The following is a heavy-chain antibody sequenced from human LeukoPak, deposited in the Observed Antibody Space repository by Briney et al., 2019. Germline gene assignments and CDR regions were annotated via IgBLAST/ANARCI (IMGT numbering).Heavy chain of an antibody. CDR1: GFTFTTYS. J-gene: IGHJ4*02. V-gene: IGHV3-21*04. Sequence: PGGSLRLSCEASGFTFTTYSMTWVRQAPGKGLEWVSIISSGSSAIFSADSVKGRFTISRDSSKNTLYLQMNSLRAEDAAVYYWAKAPVTTCSGAYCYPFDYWGQGTLVAVSS. CDR3: AKAPVTTCSGAYCYPFDY. D-gene: IGHD2-15*01. CDR2: ISSGSSAI.